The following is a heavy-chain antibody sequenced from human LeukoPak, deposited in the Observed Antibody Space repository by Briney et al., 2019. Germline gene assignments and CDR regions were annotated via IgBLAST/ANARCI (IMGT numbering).Heavy chain of an antibody. Sequence: PSETLSLTCTVSGGSISSYYWSWIRQPPGKGLEWIGYIYYSGSTNYNPSLKSRVTISVDTSKNQFSLKLSSVTAADTAVYYCAGGGRWLTTGHSFDYWGQGTLVTVSS. CDR2: IYYSGST. D-gene: IGHD5-24*01. V-gene: IGHV4-59*01. CDR3: AGGGRWLTTGHSFDY. J-gene: IGHJ4*02. CDR1: GGSISSYY.